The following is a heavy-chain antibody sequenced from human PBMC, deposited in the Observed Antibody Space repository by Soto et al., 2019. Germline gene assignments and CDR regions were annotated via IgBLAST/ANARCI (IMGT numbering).Heavy chain of an antibody. J-gene: IGHJ6*02. CDR3: AKVVASAAMVNYYYGMDV. V-gene: IGHV3-30*04. CDR2: TSWDGNNK. Sequence: QVQLVESGGGVVQPGGSLRLSCVASGFTFSGYAMHWVRQPPGKGLEWVAVTSWDGNNKYYGDSVKGRFTISRDNSKNTLYLQMNSLRAEDVAIYYCAKVVASAAMVNYYYGMDVWGQGTTVTVSS. CDR1: GFTFSGYA. D-gene: IGHD2-2*01.